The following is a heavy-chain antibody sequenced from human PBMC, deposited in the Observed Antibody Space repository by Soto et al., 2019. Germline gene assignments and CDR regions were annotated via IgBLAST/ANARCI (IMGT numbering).Heavy chain of an antibody. CDR3: ASGTYGSGSYYSGYYYGMDV. CDR1: GFTFSSYW. Sequence: EVQLVESGGGLVQPGGSLRLSCAAAGFTFSSYWMSWVRQAPGKGLEWVANIKQDGREKYYVDSVKGRFTISRDNAKNTLYLQMNSLRAEDTAVYYCASGTYGSGSYYSGYYYGMDVWGQGTTVTVSS. J-gene: IGHJ6*02. D-gene: IGHD3-10*01. CDR2: IKQDGREK. V-gene: IGHV3-7*03.